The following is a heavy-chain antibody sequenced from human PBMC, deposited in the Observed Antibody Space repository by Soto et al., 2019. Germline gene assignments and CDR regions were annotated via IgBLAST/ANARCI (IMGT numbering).Heavy chain of an antibody. J-gene: IGHJ4*02. Sequence: GGSXXXXCAASGFXFSXYAXXXVXQAPGKGLEWVSLVSATAGTTYYTDSVKGRFTISRDNSRNTVYLQMNSLRADDTAVYYCAKDRLAGGFDYWGQGTLVTVSS. V-gene: IGHV3-23*01. CDR3: AKDRLAGGFDY. D-gene: IGHD3-16*01. CDR2: VSATAGTT. CDR1: GFXFSXYA.